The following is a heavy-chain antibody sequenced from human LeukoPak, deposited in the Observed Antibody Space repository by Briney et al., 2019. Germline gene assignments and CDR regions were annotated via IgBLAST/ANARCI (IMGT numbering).Heavy chain of an antibody. CDR1: GFTFTKFW. J-gene: IGHJ4*02. CDR2: INEDGRLK. Sequence: PGGSLRLSCEASGFTFTKFWMSWVRQAPGKGLEWVAIINEDGRLKKYVDSVKDRFFISRDNTKSSLHLQLTSLRADDTAVYYCARVGKNGWDFDHWGQGTLVTVSS. V-gene: IGHV3-7*01. D-gene: IGHD6-19*01. CDR3: ARVGKNGWDFDH.